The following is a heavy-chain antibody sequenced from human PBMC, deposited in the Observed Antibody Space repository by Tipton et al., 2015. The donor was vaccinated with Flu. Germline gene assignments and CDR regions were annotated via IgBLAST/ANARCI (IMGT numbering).Heavy chain of an antibody. CDR3: ARDRTAFDI. CDR2: INPGDGDP. Sequence: QMQLVQSGAEVKKPGASVEVSCKASGFTFTSYYIHWVRQAPGQGLEWMGIINPGDGDPTYTQKFQGRLTMTSDTSTSTVYMELSSLRSEDTAMYYCARDRTAFDIWGQGTMVTVSS. J-gene: IGHJ3*02. CDR1: GFTFTSYY. V-gene: IGHV1-46*01.